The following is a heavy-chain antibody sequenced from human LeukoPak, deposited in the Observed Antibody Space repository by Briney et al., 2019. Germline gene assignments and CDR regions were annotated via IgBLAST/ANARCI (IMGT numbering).Heavy chain of an antibody. CDR1: GGSISSGDYY. J-gene: IGHJ3*02. CDR2: IYYSGST. V-gene: IGHV4-30-4*01. Sequence: SQTLSLTCTVSGGSISSGDYYWSWIRQPPGKGLEWIGYIYYSGSTYYNPSLKSQVTISVDTSKNQFSLKLSSVTAADTAVYYCAGELIVVVPAVLGAFDIWGQGTMVTVSS. CDR3: AGELIVVVPAVLGAFDI. D-gene: IGHD2-2*01.